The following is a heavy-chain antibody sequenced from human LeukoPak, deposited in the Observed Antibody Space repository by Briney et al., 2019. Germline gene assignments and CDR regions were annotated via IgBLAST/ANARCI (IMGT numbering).Heavy chain of an antibody. V-gene: IGHV1-46*01. J-gene: IGHJ5*01. CDR2: INLNAVTT. CDR3: VRDVGFGDYGPDS. Sequence: ASVKVSCKASGYTFTNYYIHWMRQAPGQGLEWVGIINLNAVTTRYAQKLQGRVCVTTDTSTSTAYMELRSLRSDDTAVYYCVRDVGFGDYGPDSWGQGTLDTVAS. CDR1: GYTFTNYY. D-gene: IGHD4-17*01.